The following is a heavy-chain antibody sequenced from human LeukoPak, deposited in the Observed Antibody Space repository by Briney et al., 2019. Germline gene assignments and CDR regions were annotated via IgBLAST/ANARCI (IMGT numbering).Heavy chain of an antibody. CDR2: IRSKAYGGTT. V-gene: IGHV3-49*04. CDR3: TRGRYGDYVLGPIDY. J-gene: IGHJ4*02. CDR1: GFTFGDYA. D-gene: IGHD4-17*01. Sequence: GGSLRLSCTASGFTFGDYAMSWVRQAPGKGLEWVGFIRSKAYGGTTEYAASVKGRFTISRDDSKSIAYLQMNSLETEDTAVYYCTRGRYGDYVLGPIDYWGQGTLVTVSS.